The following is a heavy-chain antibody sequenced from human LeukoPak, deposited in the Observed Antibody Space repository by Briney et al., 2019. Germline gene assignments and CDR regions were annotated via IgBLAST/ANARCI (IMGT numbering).Heavy chain of an antibody. J-gene: IGHJ4*02. CDR3: ARDRSGKVGCDY. CDR1: GFTFSDYY. Sequence: GGSQRLSCAASGFTFSDYYMSWIRQAPGKGLEWVSYISSSSSYTNYADSVKGRFTISRDNAKNSLYLQMNSLRAEDTAVYYCARDRSGKVGCDYWGEGTGHSVSS. V-gene: IGHV3-11*05. CDR2: ISSSSSYT. D-gene: IGHD5-12*01.